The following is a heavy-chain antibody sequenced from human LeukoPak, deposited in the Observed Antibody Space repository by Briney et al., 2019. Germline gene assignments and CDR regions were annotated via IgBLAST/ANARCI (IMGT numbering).Heavy chain of an antibody. CDR3: ARTPYSGSQFDY. CDR1: GYTFTGYY. V-gene: IGHV1-2*02. D-gene: IGHD1-26*01. CDR2: INPNSGGT. Sequence: ASVKVSCKASGYTFTGYYMHWVRQAPGQGLEWMGWINPNSGGTNYAQKFQGRVTMTRDTSISTAYMELSSLRSEDTAVYYCARTPYSGSQFDYWGQGTLVTVSS. J-gene: IGHJ4*02.